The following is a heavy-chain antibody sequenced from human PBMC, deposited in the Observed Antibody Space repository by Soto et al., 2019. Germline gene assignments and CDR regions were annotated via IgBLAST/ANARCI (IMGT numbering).Heavy chain of an antibody. V-gene: IGHV1-3*01. J-gene: IGHJ4*02. CDR3: ARDHYTSGWGDS. D-gene: IGHD6-19*01. CDR1: GYTFSRYA. Sequence: QVQLVQSGTEVKKPGGSVKVSCKASGYTFSRYANHWVRQAPGQRLEWMGWIDAGNGNTKYSEKFQGRVTISRDTSASTAYMELSSLRSDDTAVYYCARDHYTSGWGDSWGQGTLVTVSS. CDR2: IDAGNGNT.